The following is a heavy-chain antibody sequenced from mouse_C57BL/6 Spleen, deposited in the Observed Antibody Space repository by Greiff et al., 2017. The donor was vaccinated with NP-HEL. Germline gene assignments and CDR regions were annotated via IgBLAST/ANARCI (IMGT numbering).Heavy chain of an antibody. D-gene: IGHD1-1*01. V-gene: IGHV1-64*01. CDR3: ARWFTTVVARYFDV. CDR1: GYTFTSYW. J-gene: IGHJ1*03. Sequence: VQLQQPGAELVKPGASVKLSCKASGYTFTSYWMHWVKQRPGQGLEWIGMIHPNSGSTNYNEKFKSKATLTVDKSTSTAYMQLSSLTSEDSAVYYCARWFTTVVARYFDVWGTVTTVTVSS. CDR2: IHPNSGST.